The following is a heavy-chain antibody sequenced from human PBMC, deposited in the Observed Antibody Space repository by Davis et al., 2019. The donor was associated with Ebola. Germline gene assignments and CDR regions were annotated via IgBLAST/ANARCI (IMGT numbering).Heavy chain of an antibody. CDR1: GGSFSSHY. Sequence: PSETLSLTCAVYGGSFSSHYWSWIRQPPGKGLEWIGYIYYSGSTNYNPSLKSRVTISVDTSKNQFSLKLSSVTAADTAVYYCAREGGYLMDVWGKGTTVTVSS. CDR3: AREGGYLMDV. J-gene: IGHJ6*03. D-gene: IGHD5-12*01. V-gene: IGHV4-59*11. CDR2: IYYSGST.